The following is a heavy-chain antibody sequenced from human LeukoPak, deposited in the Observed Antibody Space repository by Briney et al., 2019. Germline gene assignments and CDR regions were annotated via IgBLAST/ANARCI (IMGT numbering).Heavy chain of an antibody. V-gene: IGHV3-74*01. D-gene: IGHD3-10*01. CDR1: GFTFSNYW. Sequence: GGSLRLSCAASGFTFSNYWMHWVRQAPGKGLVWVSRINSDGSSTSYADSVKGRFTVSRDNAKNTLYLQMNSLRAEDTAVYYCAREGWDPYYFLILHAFEIWGQGTMVTVSS. CDR3: AREGWDPYYFLILHAFEI. CDR2: INSDGSST. J-gene: IGHJ3*02.